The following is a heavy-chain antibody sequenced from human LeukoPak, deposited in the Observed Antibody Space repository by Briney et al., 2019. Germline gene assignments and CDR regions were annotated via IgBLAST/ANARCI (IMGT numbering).Heavy chain of an antibody. CDR1: GFIFSSYG. CDR3: ARNMGIVTGYYVDY. CDR2: ITSSSSYV. Sequence: PGGSLRLSCAASGFIFSSYGMSWVRQAPGKRLEWVSSITSSSSYVFYADSVKGRFTISRDNAKNSLYLQMNSLRAEDTAVYYCARNMGIVTGYYVDYWGQGTLVTVSS. D-gene: IGHD3-9*01. J-gene: IGHJ4*02. V-gene: IGHV3-21*01.